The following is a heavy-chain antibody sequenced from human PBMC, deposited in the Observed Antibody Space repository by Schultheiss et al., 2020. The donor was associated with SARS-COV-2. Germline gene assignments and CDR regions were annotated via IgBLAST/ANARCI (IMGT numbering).Heavy chain of an antibody. Sequence: GGSLRLSCAASGFTFSSYAMHWVRQAPGKGLEWVAVISYDGSNKYYADSVKGRFTISRDNSKSTLYLQMNSLRSEDTAVYYCARGGAATAIDYWGQGTLVTVSS. D-gene: IGHD1-26*01. CDR1: GFTFSSYA. V-gene: IGHV3-30*01. CDR2: ISYDGSNK. J-gene: IGHJ4*02. CDR3: ARGGAATAIDY.